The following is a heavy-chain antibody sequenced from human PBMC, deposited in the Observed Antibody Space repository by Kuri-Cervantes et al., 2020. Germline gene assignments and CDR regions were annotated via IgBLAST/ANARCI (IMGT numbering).Heavy chain of an antibody. V-gene: IGHV1-18*01. CDR3: ARASLTGPHFDY. CDR1: GYTFTSYA. Sequence: ASVKVSCKASGYTFTSYAMNWVRQAPGQGLEWMGWISAYNGNTNYAQKLQGRVTMTTDTSTSTAYMELRSLRSDDTAVYYCARASLTGPHFDYWGQGTLVTVSS. D-gene: IGHD7-27*01. J-gene: IGHJ4*02. CDR2: ISAYNGNT.